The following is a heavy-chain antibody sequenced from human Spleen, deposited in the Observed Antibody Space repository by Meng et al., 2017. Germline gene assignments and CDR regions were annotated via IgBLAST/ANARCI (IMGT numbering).Heavy chain of an antibody. V-gene: IGHV3-23*01. J-gene: IGHJ3*02. CDR2: INTSGGST. CDR3: AKPYGYSYGPDAFDI. CDR1: GFTFSSYA. Sequence: GESLKISCAASGFTFSSYAMSWVRQAPGKGLEWVSSINTSGGSTYFADSVKGRFTISRDNSKNTLYLQMNSLRAEDTAVYYCAKPYGYSYGPDAFDIWGQGTMVTVSS. D-gene: IGHD5-18*01.